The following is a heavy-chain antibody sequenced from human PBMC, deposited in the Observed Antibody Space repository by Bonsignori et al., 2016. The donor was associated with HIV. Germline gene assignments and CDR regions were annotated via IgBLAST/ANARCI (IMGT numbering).Heavy chain of an antibody. D-gene: IGHD3-10*01. J-gene: IGHJ3*02. Sequence: VRQMPGKGLEWMGIIYPGDSDTRYSPSFQGQVTISADKSISTAYLQWRSLKASDTAMYYCARITMVRGVTPWGAFDIWGQGTMVTVSS. CDR2: IYPGDSDT. CDR3: ARITMVRGVTPWGAFDI. V-gene: IGHV5-51*01.